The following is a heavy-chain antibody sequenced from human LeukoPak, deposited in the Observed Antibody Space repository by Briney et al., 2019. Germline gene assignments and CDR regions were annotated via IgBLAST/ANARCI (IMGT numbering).Heavy chain of an antibody. CDR3: AKDSIGLRLGELSLIYYFDY. J-gene: IGHJ4*02. Sequence: GESLRLSCAASGCTFSSYAMSWVRQAPGKGLEWASAISGSGGSTYYADSVKGRFTISRDNSKNTLYLQMNSLRAEDTAVYYCAKDSIGLRLGELSLIYYFDYWGQGTLVTVPS. CDR2: ISGSGGST. CDR1: GCTFSSYA. D-gene: IGHD3-16*02. V-gene: IGHV3-23*01.